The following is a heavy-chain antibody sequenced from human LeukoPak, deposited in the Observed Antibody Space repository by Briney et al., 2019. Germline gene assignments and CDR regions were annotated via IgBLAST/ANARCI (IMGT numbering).Heavy chain of an antibody. D-gene: IGHD4-23*01. CDR2: MKTDGSEK. V-gene: IGHV3-7*01. Sequence: PGGSLRLSCAASGFTLSSYWMNWVRQAPGKGLEWVANMKTDGSEKYYVDSVKGRFTISRDNAKNSLYLQMNSLRAEDTAVYYCARDDGGNYPATLEFWGQGTLVTVSS. CDR3: ARDDGGNYPATLEF. CDR1: GFTLSSYW. J-gene: IGHJ4*02.